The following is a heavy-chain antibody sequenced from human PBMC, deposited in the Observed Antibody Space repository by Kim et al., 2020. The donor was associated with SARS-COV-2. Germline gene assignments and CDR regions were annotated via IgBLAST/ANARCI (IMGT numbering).Heavy chain of an antibody. J-gene: IGHJ3*02. V-gene: IGHV4-34*01. CDR3: ARGRHPVWGSLDAFDI. D-gene: IGHD3-16*01. CDR2: INHSGST. CDR1: GGSFSGYY. Sequence: SETLSLTCAVYGGSFSGYYWSWIRQPPGKGLEWIGEINHSGSTNYNPSLKSRVTISVDTSKNQFSLRLSSGTAADTAVYYCARGRHPVWGSLDAFDIWG.